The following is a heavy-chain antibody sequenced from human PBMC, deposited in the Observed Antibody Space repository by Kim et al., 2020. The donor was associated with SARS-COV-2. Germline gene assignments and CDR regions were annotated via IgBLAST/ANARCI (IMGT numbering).Heavy chain of an antibody. Sequence: SETLSLTCTVSGGSISSYYWSWIRQPPGKGLEWIGYIYYSGSTNYNPSLKSRVTISVDTSKNQFSLKLSSVTAADTAVYYCASSERGYYYGSGRGFDYWGQGTLVTVSS. J-gene: IGHJ4*02. V-gene: IGHV4-59*01. CDR3: ASSERGYYYGSGRGFDY. CDR2: IYYSGST. D-gene: IGHD3-10*01. CDR1: GGSISSYY.